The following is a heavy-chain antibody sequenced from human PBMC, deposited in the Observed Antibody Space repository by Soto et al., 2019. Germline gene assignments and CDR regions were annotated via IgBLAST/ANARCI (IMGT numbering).Heavy chain of an antibody. CDR3: ARHKSGSDWLDP. V-gene: IGHV4-34*01. Sequence: PSETLSLTCAVYGGSFSGYYWSWIRQPPGKGLEWIGEINHSGSTNYNPSLKSRVTISVDTSKNQFSLKLSSVTAADTAVYYCARHKSGSDWLDPWGQGTLVTVSS. CDR1: GGSFSGYY. D-gene: IGHD2-15*01. J-gene: IGHJ5*02. CDR2: INHSGST.